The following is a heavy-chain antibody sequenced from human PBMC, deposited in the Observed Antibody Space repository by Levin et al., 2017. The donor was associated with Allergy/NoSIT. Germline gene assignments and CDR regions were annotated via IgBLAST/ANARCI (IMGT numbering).Heavy chain of an antibody. CDR2: INSDGSRT. CDR1: GFTFSTYW. D-gene: IGHD4-23*01. V-gene: IGHV3-74*01. CDR3: ARVTGYGGNYKWFDL. J-gene: IGHJ5*02. Sequence: LSLTCAASGFTFSTYWMYWVRQAPGKGLVWVSRINSDGSRTSYADSVKGRFTISRDNAKNTLYLQMNSLRAEDTAVYYCARVTGYGGNYKWFDLWGQGTLVTGCS.